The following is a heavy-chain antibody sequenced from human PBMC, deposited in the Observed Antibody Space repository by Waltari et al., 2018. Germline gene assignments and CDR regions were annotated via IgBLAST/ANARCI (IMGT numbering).Heavy chain of an antibody. J-gene: IGHJ4*02. CDR1: GFTFSSHW. CDR2: IKQDGSEK. V-gene: IGHV3-7*01. CDR3: AREYSYGGGIFDY. Sequence: EVQLVESGGGLVQPGGSLRLACAAAGFTFSSHWMSWVRQAPGKGLGWVANIKQDGSEKYYVDSVKGRFTISRDNAKNSLYLQMNSLRAEDTAVYYCAREYSYGGGIFDYWGQGTLVTVSS. D-gene: IGHD5-18*01.